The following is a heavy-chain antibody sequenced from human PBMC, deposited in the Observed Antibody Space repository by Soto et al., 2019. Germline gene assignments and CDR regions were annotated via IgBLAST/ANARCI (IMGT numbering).Heavy chain of an antibody. CDR3: ARGFYLGPSVYYLYF. Sequence: QLQLQESGPGLVKPSETLSLSCSVSGDSIRNRNYYWAWIRQPPGKGLEWIVSRYDDASTFYNPSLKRRVTISIDTSKKQLSLKVTSVTAADTAVYYCARGFYLGPSVYYLYFWGQGTLVTVSS. V-gene: IGHV4-39*01. D-gene: IGHD3-22*01. CDR1: GDSIRNRNYY. J-gene: IGHJ4*02. CDR2: RYDDAST.